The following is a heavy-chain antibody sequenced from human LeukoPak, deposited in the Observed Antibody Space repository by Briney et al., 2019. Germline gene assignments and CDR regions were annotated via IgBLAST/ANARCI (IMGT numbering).Heavy chain of an antibody. V-gene: IGHV3-7*01. D-gene: IGHD6-19*01. J-gene: IGHJ4*02. Sequence: PGGSLRLSCAASGFTFTNYWMGWFGQAPGKGLEWVANIKQDGSEKYYVESVKGRFTVSRDNAKNSLYLQMNSLRAEDTAVYYCARVQGSSGPGIFEYWGQGTLVTVSS. CDR2: IKQDGSEK. CDR3: ARVQGSSGPGIFEY. CDR1: GFTFTNYW.